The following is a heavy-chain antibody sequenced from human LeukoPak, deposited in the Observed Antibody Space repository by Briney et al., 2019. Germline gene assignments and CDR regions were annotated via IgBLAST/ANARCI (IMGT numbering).Heavy chain of an antibody. Sequence: GASVKVSCKASGYIFTGYYVHWVRQAPGQGLEWMGWINPNSGGTNYAQKFQGRVTMTRDTSISTAYMELSSLGPDDTAVFYCARGEYYYDTSGYPSYYFHYWGQGTLVTVSS. CDR2: INPNSGGT. CDR3: ARGEYYYDTSGYPSYYFHY. D-gene: IGHD3-22*01. V-gene: IGHV1-2*02. CDR1: GYIFTGYY. J-gene: IGHJ4*02.